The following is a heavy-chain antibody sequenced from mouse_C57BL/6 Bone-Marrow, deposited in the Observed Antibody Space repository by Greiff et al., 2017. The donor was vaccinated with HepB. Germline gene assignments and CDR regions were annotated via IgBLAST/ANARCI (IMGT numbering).Heavy chain of an antibody. J-gene: IGHJ2*01. V-gene: IGHV1-81*01. CDR3: ASPYITTVVSYFDY. CDR2: IYPRSGNT. D-gene: IGHD1-1*01. Sequence: LQESGAELARPGASVKLSCKASGYTFTSYGISWVKQRTGQGLEWIGEIYPRSGNTYYNEKFKGKATLTADKSSSTAYMELRSLTSEDSAVYFCASPYITTVVSYFDYWGQGTTLTVSS. CDR1: GYTFTSYG.